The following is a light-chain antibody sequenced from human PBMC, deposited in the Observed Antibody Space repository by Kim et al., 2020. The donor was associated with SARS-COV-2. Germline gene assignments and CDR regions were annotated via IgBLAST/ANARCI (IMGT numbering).Light chain of an antibody. CDR2: GAS. CDR3: QQYDNPMYT. CDR1: QDISNF. V-gene: IGKV1-33*01. Sequence: DIQMTQSPSSLSASVGDRVTITCQASQDISNFLNWYQQKPGEAPKVLIYGASNLRTGVPSRFSGGGSGTDFSLTISSLQPADVATYYCQQYDNPMYTFGQGTKLEIK. J-gene: IGKJ2*01.